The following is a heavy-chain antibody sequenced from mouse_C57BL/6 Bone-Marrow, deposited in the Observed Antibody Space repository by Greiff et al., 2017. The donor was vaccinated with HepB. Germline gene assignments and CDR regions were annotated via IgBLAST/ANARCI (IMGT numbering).Heavy chain of an antibody. CDR1: GYSFTSYY. Sequence: QVQLQQSGPELVKPGASVKISCKASGYSFTSYYIHWVKQRPGQGLEWIGWIYPGSGNTKYNEKFKGKATLTADTSSSTAYMQLSSLTSEDSAVYYGERGDYGSSYKGFAYWGQGTLVTVSA. CDR2: IYPGSGNT. V-gene: IGHV1-66*01. J-gene: IGHJ3*01. CDR3: ERGDYGSSYKGFAY. D-gene: IGHD1-1*01.